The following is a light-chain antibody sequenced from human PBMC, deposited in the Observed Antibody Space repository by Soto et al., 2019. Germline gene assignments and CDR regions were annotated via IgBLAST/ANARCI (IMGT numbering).Light chain of an antibody. CDR2: GAS. CDR3: QQYGSSPLT. J-gene: IGKJ4*01. CDR1: QSISGN. Sequence: EIVMTQSPATLSVSPGARAPLSCRARQSISGNLAWYQQKPGQAPRLLIYGASTRATGLPARFSGSGSGTEFTLTISRLEPEDFAVFYCQQYGSSPLTFGGGTKVDIK. V-gene: IGKV3-15*01.